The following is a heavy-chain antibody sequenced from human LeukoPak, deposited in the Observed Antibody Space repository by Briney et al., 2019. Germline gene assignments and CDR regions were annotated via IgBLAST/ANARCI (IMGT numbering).Heavy chain of an antibody. Sequence: TGGSLRLSCAASGFTFSSYGMHWVRQAPGKGLEWVAVIWYDGSNKYYADSVKGRFTISRDNSKNTLYLQMNSLRAEDTAVYYCARPSSGYSYGYDFDYWGQGTLVTVSS. CDR2: IWYDGSNK. CDR1: GFTFSSYG. V-gene: IGHV3-30*02. D-gene: IGHD5-18*01. CDR3: ARPSSGYSYGYDFDY. J-gene: IGHJ4*02.